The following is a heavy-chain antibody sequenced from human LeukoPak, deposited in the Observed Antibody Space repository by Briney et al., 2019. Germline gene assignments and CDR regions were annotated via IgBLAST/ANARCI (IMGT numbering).Heavy chain of an antibody. CDR3: AKKSSYYFDY. J-gene: IGHJ4*02. Sequence: GRSLTLSCAASVFTFISYGMHWVRQAPAKGLDWVAVISYDGSNKYYPDSVKDRFTISRDNSKNTLYLQMNSLRAEDTAVYSCAKKSSYYFDYWGQGTLVTVSS. CDR1: VFTFISYG. D-gene: IGHD1-7*01. CDR2: ISYDGSNK. V-gene: IGHV3-30*18.